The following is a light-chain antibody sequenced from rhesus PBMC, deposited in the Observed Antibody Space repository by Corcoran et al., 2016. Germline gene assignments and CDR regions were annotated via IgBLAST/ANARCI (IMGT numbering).Light chain of an antibody. CDR3: QHKSGTPLT. J-gene: IGKJ4*01. CDR1: ENVKNQ. Sequence: IQVTQSPSSLSASVGDRVTITCRTSENVKNQLNWYQQKPGKSPNLLIYKASTLQSGVPSRFSGSGSGTDYTFTSSSLQSEDVATYYCQHKSGTPLTFGGGTKVEIQ. V-gene: IGKV1-74*01. CDR2: KAS.